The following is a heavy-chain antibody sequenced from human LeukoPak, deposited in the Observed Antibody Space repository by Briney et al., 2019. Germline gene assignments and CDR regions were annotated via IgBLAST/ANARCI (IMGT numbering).Heavy chain of an antibody. D-gene: IGHD3-3*01. CDR2: ISSISYI. V-gene: IGHV3-21*01. CDR3: ARDSARYDFWSGYFGSGYYYYGMDV. CDR1: GFTFSSYS. Sequence: PGGSLRLSCAASGFTFSSYSMNWVRQAPGKGLEWVSSISSISYIYYADSVKGRFTISRDTAKNSLYLQMNSLRAEDTAVYYCARDSARYDFWSGYFGSGYYYYGMDVWGQGTTVTVSS. J-gene: IGHJ6*02.